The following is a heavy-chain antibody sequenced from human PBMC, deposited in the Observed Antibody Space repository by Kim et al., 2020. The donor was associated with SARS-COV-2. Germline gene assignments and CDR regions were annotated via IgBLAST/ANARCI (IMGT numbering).Heavy chain of an antibody. V-gene: IGHV4-34*01. J-gene: IGHJ3*01. CDR2: T. D-gene: IGHD1-26*01. CDR3: ARYGLSGKAFDV. Sequence: TKYNQSLKSRVTISVDTSKNQFSLKLSSVTAADTAVYYCARYGLSGKAFDVWGQGTLVPVSS.